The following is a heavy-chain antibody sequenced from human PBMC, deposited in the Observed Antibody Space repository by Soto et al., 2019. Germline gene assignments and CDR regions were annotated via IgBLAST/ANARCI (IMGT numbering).Heavy chain of an antibody. V-gene: IGHV1-18*01. CDR3: ARDRQSWYDILTGYLTPDY. J-gene: IGHJ4*02. D-gene: IGHD3-9*01. Sequence: GASVKVSCKASGYTFTSYGISWVRQAPGQGLERMGWISAYNGNTNYAQKLQGRVTMTTDTSTSTAYMELRSLRSDDTAVYYCARDRQSWYDILTGYLTPDYCGQGTLVTVSS. CDR1: GYTFTSYG. CDR2: ISAYNGNT.